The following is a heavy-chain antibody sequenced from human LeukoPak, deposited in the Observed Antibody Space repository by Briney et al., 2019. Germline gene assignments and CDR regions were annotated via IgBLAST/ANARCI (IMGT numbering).Heavy chain of an antibody. Sequence: SQTLSLTCSVSGASVSSDDYYWGWIRQPPGQGLERIAYISYSGSTYYNPSLKSRITISIDMSKNQFSLKLSSVTAADTAVYYCVRYYHSSGFSHWFDPWGQGTLVTVSS. J-gene: IGHJ5*02. CDR3: VRYYHSSGFSHWFDP. CDR2: ISYSGST. CDR1: GASVSSDDYY. V-gene: IGHV4-30-4*01. D-gene: IGHD3-22*01.